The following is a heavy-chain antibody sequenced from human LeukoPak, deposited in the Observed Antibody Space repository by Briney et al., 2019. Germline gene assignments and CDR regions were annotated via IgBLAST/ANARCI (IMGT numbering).Heavy chain of an antibody. V-gene: IGHV1-18*01. D-gene: IGHD6-13*01. CDR1: GYTFTSYG. CDR2: ISAYNGNT. J-gene: IGHJ3*02. CDR3: ARDSSSSWPSDAFDI. Sequence: GASVKVSCKASGYTFTSYGISWVRQAPGQGLEWMGLISAYNGNTNYAQKLQGRVTMTTDTSTSTAYMELRSLRSDDTAVYYCARDSSSSWPSDAFDIWGQGTMVTVSS.